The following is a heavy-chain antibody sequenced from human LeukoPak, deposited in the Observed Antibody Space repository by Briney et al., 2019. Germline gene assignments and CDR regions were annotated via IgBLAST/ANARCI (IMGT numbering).Heavy chain of an antibody. CDR2: ISADGIDK. J-gene: IGHJ4*02. CDR1: GFPFRNYV. Sequence: GGSLRLSCAAPGFPFRNYVMHWVRQAPGKGLEWVAVISADGIDKYYADSVKGRFTISRDNSKNTLYLQMSSLRPGDTAVYYCAKDKGREGDYWGQGNLVTVSS. CDR3: AKDKGREGDY. V-gene: IGHV3-30*18.